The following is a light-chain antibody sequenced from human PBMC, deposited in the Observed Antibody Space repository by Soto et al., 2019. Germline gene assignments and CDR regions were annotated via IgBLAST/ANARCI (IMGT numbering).Light chain of an antibody. Sequence: DIQMTQSPSSLSASVGDTVIITCRASQSSYKFLNWYQQKGGNAPALLIYAASSLESGGPSSFSSSGAGTEFTLSISSLQAVDAATYYCQQTSSTPLTFGQGTR. J-gene: IGKJ5*01. V-gene: IGKV1-39*01. CDR1: QSSYKF. CDR2: AAS. CDR3: QQTSSTPLT.